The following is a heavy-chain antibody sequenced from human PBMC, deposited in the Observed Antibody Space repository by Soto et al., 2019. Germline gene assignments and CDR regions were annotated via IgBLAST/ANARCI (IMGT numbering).Heavy chain of an antibody. CDR3: ARDWILPMYYYDSSGYWDY. D-gene: IGHD3-22*01. J-gene: IGHJ4*02. CDR1: GFTFSSYS. CDR2: ISSSSSTI. V-gene: IGHV3-48*02. Sequence: EVQLVESGGGLVQPGGSLRLSCAASGFTFSSYSMNWVRQAPGKGLEWVSYISSSSSTIYYADSVKGRFTISRDNAKNSLYLQMNSLRDEDTAVYYCARDWILPMYYYDSSGYWDYWGQGTLVTVSS.